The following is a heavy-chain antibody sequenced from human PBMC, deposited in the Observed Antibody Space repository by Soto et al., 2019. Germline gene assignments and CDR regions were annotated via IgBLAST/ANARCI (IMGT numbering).Heavy chain of an antibody. V-gene: IGHV3-48*04. CDR1: GFTFSSYS. CDR3: ARSGGDMGIDY. D-gene: IGHD2-15*01. CDR2: ISSSSSTI. Sequence: GGSLRLSCAASGFTFSSYSMNWVRQAPGKGLEWVSYISSSSSTIYYADSVKRRFTISRDNAKNSLYLQMNSLRAEDTAVDYCARSGGDMGIDYWGQGTLVTVSS. J-gene: IGHJ4*02.